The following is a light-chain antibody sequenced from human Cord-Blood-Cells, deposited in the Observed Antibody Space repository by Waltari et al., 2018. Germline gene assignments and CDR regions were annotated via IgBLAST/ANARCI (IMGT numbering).Light chain of an antibody. V-gene: IGKV1-39*01. Sequence: DIQMTQSPSSLSASVGDRVTITCRASQSISSYLNWYQQKPGKAPKLLIYAASSLQSGVPSRFSVSGSGTDVTLTISRLQPEDFATYYCQQSYSTPYTFGQGTKLEIK. CDR3: QQSYSTPYT. CDR1: QSISSY. J-gene: IGKJ2*01. CDR2: AAS.